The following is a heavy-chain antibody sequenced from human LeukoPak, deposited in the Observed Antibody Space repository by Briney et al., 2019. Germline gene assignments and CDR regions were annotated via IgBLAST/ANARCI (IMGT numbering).Heavy chain of an antibody. CDR3: AKSQGTIATYFDY. J-gene: IGHJ4*02. V-gene: IGHV3-21*04. CDR2: ISSSSSYI. CDR1: GFTFSSYS. Sequence: GGSLRLPCAASGFTFSSYSMNWVRQAPGKGLEWVSSISSSSSYIYYADSVKGRFTISRDNAKNSLYLQMDSLRAEDTAVYYCAKSQGTIATYFDYWGQGSLVTVSS. D-gene: IGHD2-21*01.